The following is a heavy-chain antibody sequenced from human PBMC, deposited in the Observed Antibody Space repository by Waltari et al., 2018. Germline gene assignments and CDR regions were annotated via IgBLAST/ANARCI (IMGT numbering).Heavy chain of an antibody. CDR3: ARHGRSFGELFY. V-gene: IGHV4-39*01. CDR2: IYYSGST. D-gene: IGHD3-10*01. CDR1: GGSISSSSYY. J-gene: IGHJ4*02. Sequence: QLQLQESGPGLVKPSETLSLTCTVSGGSISSSSYYWGWIRQPPGKGLEWIGSIYYSGSTYYNPSLKSRVTISVDTSKNQFSLKLSSVTAADTAVYYCARHGRSFGELFYWGQGTLVTVSS.